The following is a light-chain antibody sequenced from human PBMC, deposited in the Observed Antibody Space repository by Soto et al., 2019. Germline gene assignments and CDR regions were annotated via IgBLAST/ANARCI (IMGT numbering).Light chain of an antibody. Sequence: EIVMTQSPATLSVSPGERATLSCRASQTVRNDFAWYQQKPGQAPRLLIYGASIRATGIPVRFRGSGSGTEFTLTISSLQSEDFAVYYCRQYNNWPPWTFGQGTKVDIK. J-gene: IGKJ1*01. CDR1: QTVRND. V-gene: IGKV3-15*01. CDR3: RQYNNWPPWT. CDR2: GAS.